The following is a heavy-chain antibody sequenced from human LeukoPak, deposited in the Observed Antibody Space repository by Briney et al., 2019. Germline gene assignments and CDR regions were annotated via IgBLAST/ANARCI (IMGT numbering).Heavy chain of an antibody. V-gene: IGHV3-7*01. D-gene: IGHD3-10*01. J-gene: IGHJ4*02. CDR3: ATDQMYYYGSRSYSPFNH. CDR1: GFSFGGYW. Sequence: GGSLKLSCAASGFSFGGYWLSWVRQAPGKGLECVASIKSDGSEKYYADSVKGRFTISRDNSKNTLYLQMHSLRAEDTAVYYCATDQMYYYGSRSYSPFNHWGQGTLVTVSS. CDR2: IKSDGSEK.